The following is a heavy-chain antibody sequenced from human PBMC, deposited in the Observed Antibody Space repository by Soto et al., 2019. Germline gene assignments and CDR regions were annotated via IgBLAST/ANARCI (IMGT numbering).Heavy chain of an antibody. CDR2: IKSDGSIT. CDR3: VRASGNYFFDY. Sequence: EVQLVESGGGLVQPGGSLRLSCAVSGFTFSNYWMHWVRQAPGKGLVWVSRIKSDGSITTYADSVQGRFTISRDNAKNTQYLQMNNVRAEDTAVYYCVRASGNYFFDYGGQGTLVTVSS. V-gene: IGHV3-74*01. D-gene: IGHD1-26*01. CDR1: GFTFSNYW. J-gene: IGHJ4*02.